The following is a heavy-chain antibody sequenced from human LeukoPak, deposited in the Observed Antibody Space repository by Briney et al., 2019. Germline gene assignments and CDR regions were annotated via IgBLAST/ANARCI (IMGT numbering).Heavy chain of an antibody. CDR2: IYYSGST. CDR1: GGSISSGDYY. Sequence: SETLSLTCTVSGGSISSGDYYWSWIRQPPGKGLEWIGYIYYSGSTYYNPSLKSRVTISVDTSKNQFSLKLSSVTAADTAVYYCARGRTTVVIDYWGQGTLVTVSS. V-gene: IGHV4-30-4*01. D-gene: IGHD4-23*01. CDR3: ARGRTTVVIDY. J-gene: IGHJ4*02.